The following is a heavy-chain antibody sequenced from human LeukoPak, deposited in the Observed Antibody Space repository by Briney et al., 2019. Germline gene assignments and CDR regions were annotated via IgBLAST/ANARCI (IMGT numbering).Heavy chain of an antibody. CDR2: ISGSGGST. CDR1: GFTFSSYA. D-gene: IGHD3-10*01. V-gene: IGHV3-23*01. CDR3: ARGTYYYGSGSYLPYYFDY. Sequence: GGSLRLSCAASGFTFSSYAMSWVRQAPGKGLEWVSAISGSGGSTYYADSVKGRFTISRDNSKNTLYLQMNSLRAEDTAVYYCARGTYYYGSGSYLPYYFDYWGQGTLVTVSS. J-gene: IGHJ4*02.